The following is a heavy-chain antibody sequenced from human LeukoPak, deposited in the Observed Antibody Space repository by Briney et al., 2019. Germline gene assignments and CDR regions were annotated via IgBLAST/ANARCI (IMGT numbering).Heavy chain of an antibody. D-gene: IGHD2-15*01. V-gene: IGHV5-51*01. CDR1: EYSFATYW. Sequence: GESLKISCKGSEYSFATYWIGWVRQMPGQGLEWMGILFPGDSDTRYSPSFQGPVTISADKSISTAYLQWSSLKASDTAIYYCASEYCSGGNCYFDYWGQGTLVTVSS. CDR3: ASEYCSGGNCYFDY. CDR2: LFPGDSDT. J-gene: IGHJ4*02.